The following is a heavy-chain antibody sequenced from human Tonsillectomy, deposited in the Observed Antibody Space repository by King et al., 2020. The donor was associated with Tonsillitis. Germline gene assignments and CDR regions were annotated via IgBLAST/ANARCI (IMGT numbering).Heavy chain of an antibody. V-gene: IGHV5-51*03. CDR2: IYPGDSDT. Sequence: QLVQSGAEVKKPGESLKISCKGSGYRFTKYWVGWVRQMPGKGLEWMGIIYPGDSDTRYSPSFHGQVTISVDKSISTAFLQWSGLKASDTAMYYCARLYSNGWYYFDYWGQGTLITVSS. CDR1: GYRFTKYW. D-gene: IGHD4-11*01. J-gene: IGHJ4*02. CDR3: ARLYSNGWYYFDY.